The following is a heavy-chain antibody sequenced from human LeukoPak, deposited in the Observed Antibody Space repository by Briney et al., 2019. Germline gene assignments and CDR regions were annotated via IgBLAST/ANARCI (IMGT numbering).Heavy chain of an antibody. V-gene: IGHV3-23*01. CDR3: AKGAGHYYDSGGYYYVDY. CDR2: ISGSGGST. J-gene: IGHJ4*02. D-gene: IGHD3-22*01. CDR1: GFTFSSYA. Sequence: PGGSLRLSCAASGFTFSSYAMSWVRQAPEKGLEWVSAISGSGGSTYYADSVKGRFTISRDNSKNTLYLQMNSLRAEDTAVYYCAKGAGHYYDSGGYYYVDYWGQGTLVTVSS.